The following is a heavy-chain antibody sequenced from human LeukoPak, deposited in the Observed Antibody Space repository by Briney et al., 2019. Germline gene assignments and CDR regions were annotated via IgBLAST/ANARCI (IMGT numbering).Heavy chain of an antibody. J-gene: IGHJ4*02. D-gene: IGHD3-10*01. Sequence: PGGSLRLSCPASGFTFSSYGMHWVRQAPGKGLEWVAVISYDGSNKYYADSVRGRFTISRDNSKNTLYLQMNSLRAEDTAVYYCARNTMVRGVITGGYFDYWGQGTLVTVSS. CDR3: ARNTMVRGVITGGYFDY. CDR2: ISYDGSNK. V-gene: IGHV3-30*03. CDR1: GFTFSSYG.